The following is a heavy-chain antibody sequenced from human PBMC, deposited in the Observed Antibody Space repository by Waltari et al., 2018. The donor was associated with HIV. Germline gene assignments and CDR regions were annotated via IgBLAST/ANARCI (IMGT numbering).Heavy chain of an antibody. J-gene: IGHJ5*02. CDR1: GGTVTSYA. CDR2: IIPLFGTV. CDR3: ARDKAHNDVWSGYVS. Sequence: QVRLVQSGAELRKPGSSVKVSCTSSGGTVTSYAVSGVRQAPVQGLEWMGGIIPLFGTVHYAQKFQGRVTITADGSTSTVYMELSSVRSEDTAVYYCARDKAHNDVWSGYVSWGQGTLVTVSS. V-gene: IGHV1-69*01. D-gene: IGHD3-3*01.